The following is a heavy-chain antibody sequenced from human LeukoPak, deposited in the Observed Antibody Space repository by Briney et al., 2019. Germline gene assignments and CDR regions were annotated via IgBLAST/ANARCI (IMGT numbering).Heavy chain of an antibody. D-gene: IGHD1-7*01. Sequence: PSETLSLTCAVSGYSISSGYYWGWIRQPPGKGLEWIVSIYHSGSTYYNPSLKSRVTISVDTSKNQFSLKLSSVTAADTAVYYCARHLPYNWNYGYYYYMDVWGKGTTVTVSS. V-gene: IGHV4-38-2*01. CDR1: GYSISSGYY. J-gene: IGHJ6*03. CDR2: IYHSGST. CDR3: ARHLPYNWNYGYYYYMDV.